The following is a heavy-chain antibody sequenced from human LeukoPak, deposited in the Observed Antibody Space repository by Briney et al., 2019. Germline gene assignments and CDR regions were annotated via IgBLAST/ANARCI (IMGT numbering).Heavy chain of an antibody. V-gene: IGHV1-18*01. CDR2: ISAYNGNT. CDR3: AGDLGSAGYYYYYYGMDV. Sequence: ASVKVSCKASGYTFTSYGISWVRQAPGQGLEWMGWISAYNGNTNYAQKLQGRVTMTTDTSTSTAYMELRSLRSDDTAVYYCAGDLGSAGYYYYYYGMDVWGQGTTVTVSS. J-gene: IGHJ6*02. CDR1: GYTFTSYG. D-gene: IGHD3-10*01.